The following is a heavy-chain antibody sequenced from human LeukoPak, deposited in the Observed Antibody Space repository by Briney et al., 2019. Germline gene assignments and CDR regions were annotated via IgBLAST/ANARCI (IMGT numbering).Heavy chain of an antibody. CDR1: GFTFSNYG. Sequence: GGSLRLSCAASGFTFSNYGMSWVRQAPGKGLEWVSTISGGGGNTYYTDSVKGRFTISRDNSKNTLYLQMNNLSAEDTAVYYCAISTPPVVSTFDYWGQGTLVTVSS. D-gene: IGHD2/OR15-2a*01. CDR3: AISTPPVVSTFDY. J-gene: IGHJ4*02. CDR2: ISGGGGNT. V-gene: IGHV3-23*01.